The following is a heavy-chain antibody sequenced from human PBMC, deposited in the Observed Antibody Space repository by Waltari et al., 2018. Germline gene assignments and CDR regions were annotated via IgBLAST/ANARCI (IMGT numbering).Heavy chain of an antibody. CDR2: IKEDGSEK. CDR3: ARISSTATRDS. V-gene: IGHV3-7*01. CDR1: GLTLSSYW. Sequence: EVQLVESGGGLVQPGGSLRPSCAASGLTLSSYWMSWVRQAPGKGLEWVANIKEDGSEKSYVDSVKGRFTISRDNAKNSLSLQMNSLRAEDTAVYYCARISSTATRDSWGRGTLVTVSS. J-gene: IGHJ4*02. D-gene: IGHD6-6*01.